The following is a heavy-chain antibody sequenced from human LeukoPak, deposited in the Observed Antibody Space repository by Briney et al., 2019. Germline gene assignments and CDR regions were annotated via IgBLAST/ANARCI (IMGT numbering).Heavy chain of an antibody. CDR2: ISSTGTT. D-gene: IGHD2-2*01. CDR3: TTLTNSLYNWFDP. CDR1: GGSISSTNYY. V-gene: IGHV4-39*01. J-gene: IGHJ5*02. Sequence: SETLSLTCTVSGGSISSTNYYWDWIRQPPGKGLEWIGTISSTGTTYYSTSLKSRVTISVDTSKNQFSLNLRSVTAADTAMYYCTTLTNSLYNWFDPWGQGILVTVSS.